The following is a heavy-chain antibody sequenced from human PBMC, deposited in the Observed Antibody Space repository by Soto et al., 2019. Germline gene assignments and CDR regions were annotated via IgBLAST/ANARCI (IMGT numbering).Heavy chain of an antibody. CDR2: IYYSGST. J-gene: IGHJ6*02. CDR1: GGSISSYY. D-gene: IGHD6-13*01. V-gene: IGHV4-59*01. Sequence: PSETLSLTCTVSGGSISSYYWSWIRQPPGKGLEWIGYIYYSGSTNYNPSLKSRVTISVDTSKNQFSLKLSSVTAADTAVYYCARVAAAAADNYYYYGMDVWGQGTTVTVSS. CDR3: ARVAAAAADNYYYYGMDV.